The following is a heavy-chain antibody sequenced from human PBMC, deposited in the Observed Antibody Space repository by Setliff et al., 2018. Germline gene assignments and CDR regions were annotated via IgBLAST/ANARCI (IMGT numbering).Heavy chain of an antibody. J-gene: IGHJ4*02. D-gene: IGHD3-22*01. CDR3: ARDTGVRGHEISGYYGGGFAY. V-gene: IGHV7-4-1*02. CDR1: GYTFTSYP. CDR2: TNTKTGKP. Sequence: GASVKVSCKSSGYTFTSYPINWMRQAPGQGLEWMGWTNTKTGKPTYAQAFTGRIVFSLDTSVSTAYLQISSLKADDTAVYYCARDTGVRGHEISGYYGGGFAYWGQGTPVTVSS.